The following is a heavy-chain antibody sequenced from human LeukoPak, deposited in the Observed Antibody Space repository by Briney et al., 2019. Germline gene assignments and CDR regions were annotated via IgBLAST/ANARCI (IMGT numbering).Heavy chain of an antibody. Sequence: ASVKVSCKASGYTFTSYYMHWVRQAPGQGLEWMGIINPSGGSTSYAQKFQGRVTMTRDTSTSTVYMELSSLRSEDTAVYYCARGAISSITMVRGVTNWFDPWGQGTLVTVSS. CDR2: INPSGGST. CDR3: ARGAISSITMVRGVTNWFDP. D-gene: IGHD3-10*01. CDR1: GYTFTSYY. J-gene: IGHJ5*02. V-gene: IGHV1-46*01.